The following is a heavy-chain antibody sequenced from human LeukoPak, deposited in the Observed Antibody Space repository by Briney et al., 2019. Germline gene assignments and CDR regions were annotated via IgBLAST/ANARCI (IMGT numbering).Heavy chain of an antibody. CDR1: GFTFSSYS. V-gene: IGHV3-21*01. J-gene: IGHJ4*02. D-gene: IGHD3-10*01. CDR2: ISSSSSYI. Sequence: GGSLRFFCAASGFTFSSYSMNWVRQAPGKGLEWVSSISSSSSYIYYADSVKGRFTISRDNAKNSLYLQMNSLRAEDTAVYYCATGLWFRELLPFDYWGQGTLVTVSS. CDR3: ATGLWFRELLPFDY.